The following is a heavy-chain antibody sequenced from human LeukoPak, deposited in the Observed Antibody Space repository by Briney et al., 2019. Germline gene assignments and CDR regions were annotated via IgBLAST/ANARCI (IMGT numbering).Heavy chain of an antibody. CDR2: INPNSGGT. CDR3: ARGDGGGYDYWFDP. D-gene: IGHD5-12*01. Sequence: ASVRVSCTASGYTFTGYYMHWVRQAPGQGLEWMGWINPNSGGTNYAQKFQGRVTMTRDTSISTAYMELSRLRSDDTAVYYCARGDGGGYDYWFDPWGQGTLVTVSS. J-gene: IGHJ5*02. V-gene: IGHV1-2*02. CDR1: GYTFTGYY.